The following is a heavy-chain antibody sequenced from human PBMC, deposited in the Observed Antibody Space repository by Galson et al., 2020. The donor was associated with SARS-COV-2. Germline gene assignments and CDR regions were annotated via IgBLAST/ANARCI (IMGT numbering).Heavy chain of an antibody. Sequence: KIGESLKISCKGSGYSFTSYWIGWVRQMPGKGLEWMGIIYPGDSDTRYSPSFQGQVTISADKSISTAYLQWSSLKASDTAMYYCARHNKYDTAMANPTYWYFDLWGRGTLVTVSS. CDR2: IYPGDSDT. CDR1: GYSFTSYW. CDR3: ARHNKYDTAMANPTYWYFDL. V-gene: IGHV5-51*01. D-gene: IGHD5-18*01. J-gene: IGHJ2*01.